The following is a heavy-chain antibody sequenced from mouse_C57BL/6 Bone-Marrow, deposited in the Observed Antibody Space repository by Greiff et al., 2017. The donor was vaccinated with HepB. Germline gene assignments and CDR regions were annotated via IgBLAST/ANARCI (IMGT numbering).Heavy chain of an antibody. V-gene: IGHV8-12*01. CDR1: GFSLSTSGMG. D-gene: IGHD2-4*01. Sequence: QVTLKVSGPGILQSSQTLSLTCSFSGFSLSTSGMGVSWIRQPSGKGLEWLAHIYWDDDKRYNPSLKSRLTISKDTSRNQVFLKITSVDTADTATYYCARSEGLRRRYAMDYWGQGTSVTVSS. CDR3: ARSEGLRRRYAMDY. J-gene: IGHJ4*01. CDR2: IYWDDDK.